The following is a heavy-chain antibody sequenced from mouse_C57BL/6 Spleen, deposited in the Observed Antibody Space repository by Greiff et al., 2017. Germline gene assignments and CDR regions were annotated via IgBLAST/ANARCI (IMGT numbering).Heavy chain of an antibody. V-gene: IGHV5-6*01. CDR1: GFTFSSYG. CDR3: ARHKELRRVPYYAMDY. J-gene: IGHJ4*01. Sequence: EVKLMESGGDLVKPGGSLKLSCAASGFTFSSYGMSWVRQTPDKRLEWVATISSGGSYTYYPDSVKGRFTISRDKAKNTLYLQMSSLKSEDTAMYYCARHKELRRVPYYAMDYWGQGTSVTVSS. D-gene: IGHD2-4*01. CDR2: ISSGGSYT.